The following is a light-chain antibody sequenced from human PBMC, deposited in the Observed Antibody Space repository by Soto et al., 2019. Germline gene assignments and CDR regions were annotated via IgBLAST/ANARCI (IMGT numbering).Light chain of an antibody. Sequence: QSVLTQSPPVSGAPGQRVTISCTGSSSNIGAGYDVHWYQQFPGTAPKLLIYANTNRPSGVPDRFSGSKSGTSASLAITGLQPEDEADYYCSSYTNINTRACVFGTGTKLTVL. CDR2: ANT. J-gene: IGLJ1*01. CDR1: SSNIGAGYD. CDR3: SSYTNINTRACV. V-gene: IGLV1-40*01.